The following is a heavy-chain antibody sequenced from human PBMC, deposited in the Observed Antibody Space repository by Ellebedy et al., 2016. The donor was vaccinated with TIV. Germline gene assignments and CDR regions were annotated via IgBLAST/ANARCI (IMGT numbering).Heavy chain of an antibody. CDR2: ISRMNTFS. J-gene: IGHJ4*02. V-gene: IGHV3-21*01. CDR1: GFTFSDHS. CDR3: AREIIAFDY. Sequence: GESLKISCPASGFTFSDHSLSWVRQAPGRGLEWVSSISRMNTFSYYGDSVKGRFTISRDNAKNSLYLQMNSLRVEDTAVYYCAREIIAFDYWGQGTLVTVSS.